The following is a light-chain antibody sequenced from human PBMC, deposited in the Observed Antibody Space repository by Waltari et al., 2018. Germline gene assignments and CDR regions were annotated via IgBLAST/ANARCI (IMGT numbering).Light chain of an antibody. V-gene: IGKV3-11*01. J-gene: IGKJ4*01. Sequence: EIVLTQSPATLSLSPGERATLSCRASHSVNWYLAWYQQRPGQAPRLRIYDEANRATGIPARFSGSGSETDFTLTISSLQPEDSAVYYCQQRRNWPLTFGGGTKVEIK. CDR3: QQRRNWPLT. CDR2: DEA. CDR1: HSVNWY.